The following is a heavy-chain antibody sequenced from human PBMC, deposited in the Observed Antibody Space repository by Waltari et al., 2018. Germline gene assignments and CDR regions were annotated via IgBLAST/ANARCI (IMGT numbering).Heavy chain of an antibody. CDR1: GGSITTNYN. D-gene: IGHD4-17*01. V-gene: IGHV4-39*01. CDR2: MQYRGST. Sequence: QLQLQESGPGLVRPSETLSLTCTVSGGSITTNYNWAWIRQPPGKGLDWRGNMQYRGSTFYNPSLMSRVTISLDTSKNQFSLTLTSVDAADTAVYFCGRIAFGDDGGYFQYWGQGTLVTVSS. CDR3: GRIAFGDDGGYFQY. J-gene: IGHJ1*01.